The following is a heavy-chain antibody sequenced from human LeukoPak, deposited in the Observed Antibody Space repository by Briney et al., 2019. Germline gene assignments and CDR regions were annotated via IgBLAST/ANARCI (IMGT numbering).Heavy chain of an antibody. CDR1: GFTFSSYA. Sequence: GGSLRLSCAASGFTFSSYAMSWVRQAPGKGLEWVSAISGSGGSTYYADSVRGRFTISRDNSKNTLYLQMNSLRAEDTAVYYCAKDIGSEGDYFDYWGQGTLVTVSS. D-gene: IGHD6-19*01. J-gene: IGHJ4*02. CDR3: AKDIGSEGDYFDY. V-gene: IGHV3-23*01. CDR2: ISGSGGST.